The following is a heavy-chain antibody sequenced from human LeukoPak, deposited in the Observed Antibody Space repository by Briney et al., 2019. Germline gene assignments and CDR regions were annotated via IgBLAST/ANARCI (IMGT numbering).Heavy chain of an antibody. D-gene: IGHD4-17*01. J-gene: IGHJ4*01. CDR2: ITWNSGDI. CDR3: AKLTVPSSPDLSY. Sequence: TGVSLRLSCAASGFTFENYAMHWVRQAPGKGLEWVSVITWNSGDIGYADSVKGRFTISRDNSKNSLYLQMNSLRPEDTALYYCAKLTVPSSPDLSYWGHGTQVTVSS. CDR1: GFTFENYA. V-gene: IGHV3-9*01.